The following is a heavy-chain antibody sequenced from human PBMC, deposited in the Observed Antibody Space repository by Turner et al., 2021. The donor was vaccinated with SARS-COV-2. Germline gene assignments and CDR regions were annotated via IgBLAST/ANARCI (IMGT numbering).Heavy chain of an antibody. J-gene: IGHJ6*02. D-gene: IGHD2-2*01. CDR2: ISYDGSNQ. CDR3: ARGHVPAASNFYYYYYYGMDV. V-gene: IGHV3-30*06. Sequence: QVQLVESGGGVVQPGRSLRLSCAASGFTFSSYGMHWVRQAPGKGLEWVAVISYDGSNQYYADSVKGRFTISRDNSKNTLYLQMNSLRAEDTAVYYCARGHVPAASNFYYYYYYGMDVWGQGTTVTVSS. CDR1: GFTFSSYG.